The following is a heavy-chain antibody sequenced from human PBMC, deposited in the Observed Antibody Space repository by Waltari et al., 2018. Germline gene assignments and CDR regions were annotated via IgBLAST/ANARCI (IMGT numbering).Heavy chain of an antibody. D-gene: IGHD1-26*01. CDR3: ASARYSGTYYNDY. V-gene: IGHV3-74*01. CDR1: GFTLSSYW. Sequence: EVQMVESGGGLVQPGGSLRRSCGASGFTLSSYWMHWFRQAPGQWLVWVLRINSDGSSTSYADSVKGRFTISRDNAQHTLYLQMNSLRAEDTAVYYCASARYSGTYYNDYWGQGMLVTVSP. J-gene: IGHJ4*02. CDR2: INSDGSST.